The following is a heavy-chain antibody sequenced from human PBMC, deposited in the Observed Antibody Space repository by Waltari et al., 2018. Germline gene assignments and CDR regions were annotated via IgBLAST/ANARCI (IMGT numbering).Heavy chain of an antibody. D-gene: IGHD3-16*01. V-gene: IGHV1-69*08. J-gene: IGHJ4*02. Sequence: QVQLVQSGAEVKKPGSSVKVSCKASGGTFSSYAISWVRQAPGQGLEWMGRIIPSFGTANYAQKVQGRVTITADKSTSTAYMELSSLRSEDTAVYYCAHSGSGGMVDYWGQGTLVTVSS. CDR2: IIPSFGTA. CDR1: GGTFSSYA. CDR3: AHSGSGGMVDY.